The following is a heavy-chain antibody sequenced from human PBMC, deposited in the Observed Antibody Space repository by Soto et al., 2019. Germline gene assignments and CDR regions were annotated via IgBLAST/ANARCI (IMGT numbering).Heavy chain of an antibody. CDR1: GFTFSSYG. Sequence: GGSLRLSCAASGFTFSSYGMHWVRQAPGKGLEWVAVISYDGSNKYYADSVKGRFTISRDNSKNTLYLQMNSLRAEDTAVYYCAKERYGMDVWGQGTTVTVSS. CDR3: AKERYGMDV. J-gene: IGHJ6*02. CDR2: ISYDGSNK. V-gene: IGHV3-30*18.